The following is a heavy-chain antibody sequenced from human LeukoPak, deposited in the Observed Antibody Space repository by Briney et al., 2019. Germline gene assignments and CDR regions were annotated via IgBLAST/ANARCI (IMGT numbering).Heavy chain of an antibody. D-gene: IGHD5-18*01. CDR2: MLDTVTT. Sequence: NASDTLSLTCAVSGASMNTHYWSWIRQPPGEGLEWIGYMLDTVTTKDNPSLKRRFALSADTSKKQFSLRLTSVTAADTAVYYCASIKRGNIFGYFDFWGQGIPVTVSS. J-gene: IGHJ4*02. V-gene: IGHV4-59*07. CDR1: GASMNTHY. CDR3: ASIKRGNIFGYFDF.